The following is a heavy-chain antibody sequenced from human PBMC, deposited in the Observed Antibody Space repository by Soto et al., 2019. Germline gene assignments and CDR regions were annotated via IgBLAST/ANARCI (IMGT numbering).Heavy chain of an antibody. V-gene: IGHV4-38-2*02. J-gene: IGHJ4*02. CDR2: IYHSGNT. Sequence: SETLSLTCAVSGYSIRDGYLWAWIRQPPGEGLEWIGTIYHSGNTSYNPSLRGRVTMSLDTSNNHYSLSLRSLTAADTAVYYCARDAGTYRYYFDYWGQGTLVTVSS. CDR3: ARDAGTYRYYFDY. CDR1: GYSIRDGYL.